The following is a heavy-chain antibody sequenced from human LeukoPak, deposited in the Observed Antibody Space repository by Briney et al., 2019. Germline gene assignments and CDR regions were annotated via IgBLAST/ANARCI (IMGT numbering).Heavy chain of an antibody. J-gene: IGHJ4*02. CDR2: IIPILGIA. CDR1: GGTFSSYA. CDR3: ARDSVRGLFDY. D-gene: IGHD6-6*01. Sequence: GASVKVSCKASGGTFSSYAISWVRQAPGQGLEWMGRIIPILGIANYAQKFQGRVTITADKSTSTAYMELSSLRSEDTAVYYCARDSVRGLFDYWGQGTLVTVSS. V-gene: IGHV1-69*04.